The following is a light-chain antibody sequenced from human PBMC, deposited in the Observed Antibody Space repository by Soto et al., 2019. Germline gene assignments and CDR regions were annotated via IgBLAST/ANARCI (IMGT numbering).Light chain of an antibody. V-gene: IGLV2-8*01. CDR1: SSDVGGYNY. CDR2: EVS. CDR3: RSYAGSNYYV. Sequence: QSALTQSPSASGSPGQSVTISCTGTSSDVGGYNYVSWYQQHPGKAPKLMIYEVSKRPSGVPDRFSGSKSGNTASLTVSGLQAEDEADYYYRSYAGSNYYVFGTGTKLTVL. J-gene: IGLJ1*01.